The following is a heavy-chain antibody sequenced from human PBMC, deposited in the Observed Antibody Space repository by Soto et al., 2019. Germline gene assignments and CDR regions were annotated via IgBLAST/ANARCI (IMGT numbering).Heavy chain of an antibody. D-gene: IGHD4-17*01. CDR3: VKDRPTVLTPGWYVDL. Sequence: EVQLLESGGGLVQPGGSLRLSCAASGFTFSSYVMSWVRQAPGKGLERVSAINLIGGGTFSADSGKGRFTISRDNAKNTLYLQINCLSGAETALYYCVKDRPTVLTPGWYVDLWGRGTVVPVSS. J-gene: IGHJ2*01. CDR1: GFTFSSYV. V-gene: IGHV3-23*01. CDR2: INLIGGGT.